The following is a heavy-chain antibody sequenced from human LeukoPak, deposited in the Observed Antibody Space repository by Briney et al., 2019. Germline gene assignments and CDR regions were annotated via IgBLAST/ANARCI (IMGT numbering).Heavy chain of an antibody. CDR3: ARERVLCTNGVCSGNYFDY. D-gene: IGHD2-8*01. V-gene: IGHV4-61*02. Sequence: SETLSLTCTVSGGSISSGSYYWSWIRQPAGKELEWIGRIYTSGSTNYNPSLKSRVTISLDTSKDQFSLKLSSVTAADTAVYYCARERVLCTNGVCSGNYFDYWGQGTLVTVSS. J-gene: IGHJ4*02. CDR2: IYTSGST. CDR1: GGSISSGSYY.